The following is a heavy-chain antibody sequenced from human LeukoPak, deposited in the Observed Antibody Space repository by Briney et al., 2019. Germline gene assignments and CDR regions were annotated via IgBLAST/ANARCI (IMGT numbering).Heavy chain of an antibody. Sequence: SVKVSCKASGHTSTGQYIHWVRQAPGQGLEWMGGIIPIFGTANYAQKFQGRVTITTDESTSTAYMELSSLRSEDTAVYYCARLVEDAFDIWGQGTMVTVSS. D-gene: IGHD2-15*01. J-gene: IGHJ3*02. V-gene: IGHV1-69*05. CDR2: IIPIFGTA. CDR3: ARLVEDAFDI. CDR1: GHTSTGQY.